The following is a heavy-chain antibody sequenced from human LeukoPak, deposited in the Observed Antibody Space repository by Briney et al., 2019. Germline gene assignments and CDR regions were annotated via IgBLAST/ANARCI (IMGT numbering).Heavy chain of an antibody. CDR3: TTLSYDVHY. J-gene: IGHJ4*02. CDR1: GFIFHNAW. Sequence: GGSLRLSRAASGFIFHNAWMTWVRQAPGKGLEWVGRIKSNPDGGTADYAAPVKGRFIISRDDSKNTLYLQFNSLKTEDTAVYYCTTLSYDVHYWGQGTLVTVSS. V-gene: IGHV3-15*05. CDR2: IKSNPDGGTA. D-gene: IGHD3-3*01.